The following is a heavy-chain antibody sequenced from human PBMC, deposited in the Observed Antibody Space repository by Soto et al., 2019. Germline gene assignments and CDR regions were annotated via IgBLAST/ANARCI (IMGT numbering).Heavy chain of an antibody. CDR1: GGSISSSSYY. Sequence: SETLSLTCTVSGGSISSSSYYWGWIRQPPGKGLEWIGSIYYSGSTYYNPSLKSRVTISVDMSKNQFSLKLSSVTAADTAVYYCAVTLLSGYARGYYYYGMYVWGQGTTVTVSS. CDR3: AVTLLSGYARGYYYYGMYV. J-gene: IGHJ6*02. D-gene: IGHD5-12*01. V-gene: IGHV4-39*01. CDR2: IYYSGST.